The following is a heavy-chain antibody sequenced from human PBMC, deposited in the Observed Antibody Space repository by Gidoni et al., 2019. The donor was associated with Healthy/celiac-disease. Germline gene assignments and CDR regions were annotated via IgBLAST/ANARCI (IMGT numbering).Heavy chain of an antibody. CDR2: IYHLGST. Sequence: LQLQESGPGLVKPSETLSHTCTVAGYSISSGYYWGWIRQPPGQGLEWIGSIYHLGSTYYHPPLKSRVTISVDTSNNQFSLKLSSVTAADTAVYYCARTYYYDSSGYYPKDAFDIWGQGTMVTVSS. D-gene: IGHD3-22*01. CDR1: GYSISSGYY. CDR3: ARTYYYDSSGYYPKDAFDI. J-gene: IGHJ3*02. V-gene: IGHV4-38-2*02.